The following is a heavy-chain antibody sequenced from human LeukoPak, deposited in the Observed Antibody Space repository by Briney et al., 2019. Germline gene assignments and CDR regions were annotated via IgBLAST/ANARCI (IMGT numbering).Heavy chain of an antibody. CDR2: IIPIFGTA. CDR1: GGTFSSYA. CDR3: AREYSGYDSAFDI. J-gene: IGHJ3*02. D-gene: IGHD5-12*01. V-gene: IGHV1-69*05. Sequence: SVKVSCKASGGTFSSYAISWVRQAPGQGLEWMGGIIPIFGTANYAQKFQGRVTITTDEPTSTAYMELSSLRSEDTAVYYCAREYSGYDSAFDIWGQGTMVTVSS.